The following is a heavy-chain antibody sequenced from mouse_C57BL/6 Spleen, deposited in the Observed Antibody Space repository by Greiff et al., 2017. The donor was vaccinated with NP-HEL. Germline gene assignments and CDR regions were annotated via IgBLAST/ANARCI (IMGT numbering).Heavy chain of an antibody. J-gene: IGHJ4*01. CDR2: IYPGDGDT. CDR3: ARSDGYSTPYAKGY. D-gene: IGHD2-3*01. Sequence: VQGVESGAELVKPGASVKISCKASGYAFSSYWMNWVKQRPGQGLEWIGQIYPGDGDTNYNGKFKGKATLTADKSSSTAYMQLSSLTSEDSAVYFCARSDGYSTPYAKGYWGQGTSVTVSS. CDR1: GYAFSSYW. V-gene: IGHV1-80*01.